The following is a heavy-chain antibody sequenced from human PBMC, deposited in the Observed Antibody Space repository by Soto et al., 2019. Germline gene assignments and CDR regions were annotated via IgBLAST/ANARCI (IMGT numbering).Heavy chain of an antibody. D-gene: IGHD6-19*01. V-gene: IGHV3-33*01. Sequence: QVQLVESGGGVVQPGRSLRLSCAASGFTFSSYGMHWVRQAPGKGLEWVGVIWYDGSNKYYADSVKGRFTISRDNSKNTLYQHMNSLGVEDTAVYYCARDRYSSGWYDLDYWGQGTLVTVSS. CDR3: ARDRYSSGWYDLDY. CDR2: IWYDGSNK. J-gene: IGHJ4*02. CDR1: GFTFSSYG.